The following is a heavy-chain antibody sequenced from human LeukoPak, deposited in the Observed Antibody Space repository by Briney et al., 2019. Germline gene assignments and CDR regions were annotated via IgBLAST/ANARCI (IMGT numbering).Heavy chain of an antibody. J-gene: IGHJ4*02. Sequence: GGSLRLSCAASGFDLSSHWMHWVRQAPGKGLVWLSRINGDGRNTGYADSVKGRFTISRDNAKNTLYLQMNSLRAEDTAVYYCARGSSSGWPDYLDYWGQGTLVTVSS. CDR2: INGDGRNT. D-gene: IGHD6-19*01. CDR1: GFDLSSHW. CDR3: ARGSSSGWPDYLDY. V-gene: IGHV3-74*01.